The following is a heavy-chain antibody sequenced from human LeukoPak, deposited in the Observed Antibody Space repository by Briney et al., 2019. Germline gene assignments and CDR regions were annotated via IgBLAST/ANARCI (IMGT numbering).Heavy chain of an antibody. CDR1: IGSVSYLY. D-gene: IGHD5-24*01. Sequence: PSETLSLTCTVSIGSVSYLYWGWIRQPPGKGLEWIGYMHHSGSTNYNPSLKGRVTISPDTSKNLFSLRLSSVTAADTAVYYCARGGPDLAMATTIDYWGPGTLVTVSS. CDR2: MHHSGST. J-gene: IGHJ4*02. V-gene: IGHV4-59*02. CDR3: ARGGPDLAMATTIDY.